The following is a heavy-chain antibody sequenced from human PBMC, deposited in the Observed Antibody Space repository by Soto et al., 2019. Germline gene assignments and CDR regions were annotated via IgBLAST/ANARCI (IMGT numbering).Heavy chain of an antibody. J-gene: IGHJ6*02. D-gene: IGHD2-2*01. CDR2: IWYDGSNK. CDR3: AREDIVVVPAANRYYYYGMDV. V-gene: IGHV3-33*01. Sequence: GGSLRLSCAASGFTFSSYGMHWVRQAPGKGLEWVAVIWYDGSNKYYADSVKGRFTISRDNSKNTLYLQMNSLRAEDTAVYYCAREDIVVVPAANRYYYYGMDVWGQGTTVTVSS. CDR1: GFTFSSYG.